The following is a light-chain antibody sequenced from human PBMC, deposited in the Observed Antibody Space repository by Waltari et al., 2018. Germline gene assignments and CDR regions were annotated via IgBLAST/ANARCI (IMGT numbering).Light chain of an antibody. Sequence: EIVLTQSPGTLSLSPGAGAALSCTASQSVSSRDLAWYQQKPGQAPRLLIYGASNRASGTPDRFSGSGSGTDFTLTISRLEPEDFAVYYCQHYGSSSITFGQGTRLEIK. CDR1: QSVSSRD. CDR2: GAS. CDR3: QHYGSSSIT. V-gene: IGKV3-20*01. J-gene: IGKJ5*01.